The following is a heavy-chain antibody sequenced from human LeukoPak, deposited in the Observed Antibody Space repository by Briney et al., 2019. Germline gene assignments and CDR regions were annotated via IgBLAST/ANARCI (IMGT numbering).Heavy chain of an antibody. CDR1: GGTFSSYA. CDR2: IIPIFGTA. Sequence: GASVKVSCKASGGTFSSYAISWVRQAPGQGLEWMGRIIPIFGTANYAQKFQGRVTITTDESTSTAYMELSSLRSEDTAVYHCARDPLLAAFDIWGQGTMVTVSS. D-gene: IGHD2-15*01. CDR3: ARDPLLAAFDI. V-gene: IGHV1-69*05. J-gene: IGHJ3*02.